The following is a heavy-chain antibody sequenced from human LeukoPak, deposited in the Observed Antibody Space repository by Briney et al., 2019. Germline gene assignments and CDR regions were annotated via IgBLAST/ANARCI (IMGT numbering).Heavy chain of an antibody. CDR3: ARGPRRNYYDSSGYPPGDY. D-gene: IGHD3-22*01. J-gene: IGHJ4*02. V-gene: IGHV3-30-3*01. CDR2: ISYDGSNK. CDR1: GFTFSSYA. Sequence: GRSLRLSCAASGFTFSSYAMHWVRQAPGKGLEWVAVISYDGSNKYYADSVKGRFTISRENSKNTLYLQMNSLRAEDTAVYYCARGPRRNYYDSSGYPPGDYWGQGTLVTVSS.